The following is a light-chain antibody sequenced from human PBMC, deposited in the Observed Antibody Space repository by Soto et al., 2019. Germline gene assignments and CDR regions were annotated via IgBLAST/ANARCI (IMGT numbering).Light chain of an antibody. CDR1: QSVGSSY. Sequence: EIVLTQSPGTLSLSPGERATLSCRASQSVGSSYLAWYQQKPGQAPWLLIYGTSSRATGIPDRFSGSGSGTDFTLTISRLEPEDFAVYYCQQYGSSPRTFGQGTKLEIK. CDR2: GTS. CDR3: QQYGSSPRT. V-gene: IGKV3-20*01. J-gene: IGKJ2*01.